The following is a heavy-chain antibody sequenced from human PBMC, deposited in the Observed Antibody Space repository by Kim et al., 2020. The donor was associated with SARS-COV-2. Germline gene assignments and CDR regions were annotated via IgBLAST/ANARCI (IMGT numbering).Heavy chain of an antibody. Sequence: TDYEDSVKGRFTNSRDISKKTVYLQMNRLGAEDTAVYYCAGEGSYDSGFEYWGQGTLVTVSS. V-gene: IGHV3-53*01. CDR2: T. CDR3: AGEGSYDSGFEY. J-gene: IGHJ4*02. D-gene: IGHD3-16*01.